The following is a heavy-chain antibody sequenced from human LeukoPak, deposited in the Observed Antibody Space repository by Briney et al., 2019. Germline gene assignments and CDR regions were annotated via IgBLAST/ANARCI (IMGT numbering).Heavy chain of an antibody. CDR3: ARGHSGYLDS. V-gene: IGHV6-1*01. CDR1: GDSVSSNSAA. J-gene: IGHJ4*02. D-gene: IGHD3-22*01. CDR2: TYYRSKWYD. Sequence: SQTLSLTCAISGDSVSSNSAAWNWIRQSPPRGLEWLGRTYYRSKWYDAYAESVKSRVTIKPDTSRNQFSLQLDSVTPEDTAVYYCARGHSGYLDSWGQGTLVTVSS.